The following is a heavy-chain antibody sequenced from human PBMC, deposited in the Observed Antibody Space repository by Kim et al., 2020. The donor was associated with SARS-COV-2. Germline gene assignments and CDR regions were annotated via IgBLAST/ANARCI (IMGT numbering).Heavy chain of an antibody. Sequence: SVKVSCKASGGTFSSYAISWVRQAPGQGLEWMGGIIPIFGTANYAQKFQGRVTITADESTSTTYMELSSLRSEDTAVYYCARGGNYYDSSGYYDNWFDPWGQGTLVTVSS. D-gene: IGHD3-22*01. CDR3: ARGGNYYDSSGYYDNWFDP. CDR1: GGTFSSYA. CDR2: IIPIFGTA. V-gene: IGHV1-69*13. J-gene: IGHJ5*02.